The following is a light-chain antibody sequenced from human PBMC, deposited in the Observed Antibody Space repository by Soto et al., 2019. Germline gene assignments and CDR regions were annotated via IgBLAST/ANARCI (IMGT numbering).Light chain of an antibody. CDR1: QSLLHSNEYTY. J-gene: IGKJ4*01. CDR2: LGS. V-gene: IGKV2-28*01. CDR3: MQALQTPLT. Sequence: DIVMTQSPLSLPVTPGEPASISCRSSQSLLHSNEYTYLDWYLQKPGQSPQLLIYLGSNRASGVPDRFSGSGSGTDFTLNISRVEAEDVGVYYCMQALQTPLTFGGGTKVEIK.